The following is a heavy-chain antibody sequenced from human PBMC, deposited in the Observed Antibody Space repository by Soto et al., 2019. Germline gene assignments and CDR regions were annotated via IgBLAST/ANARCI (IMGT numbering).Heavy chain of an antibody. CDR1: DFTLDNNW. J-gene: IGHJ3*01. CDR2: VHRDGTTT. Sequence: EVQLVESGGGLVQPGESRRPSCAPSDFTLDNNWMHWVRQAQGKGLVWVSRVHRDGTTTTYADSVKGRFTISRDTARNTVSLQMSSLRAEDTAIYYCARGDRGGFDLWGHGTVVTVSS. CDR3: ARGDRGGFDL. V-gene: IGHV3-74*01. D-gene: IGHD3-10*01.